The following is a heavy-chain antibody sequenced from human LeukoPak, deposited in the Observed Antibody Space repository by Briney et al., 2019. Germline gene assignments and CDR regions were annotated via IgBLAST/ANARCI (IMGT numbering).Heavy chain of an antibody. CDR3: ARKGELERRRSWDC. CDR1: GFTFSNYW. D-gene: IGHD1-1*01. CDR2: IKQDGRER. J-gene: IGHJ4*02. V-gene: IGHV3-7*03. Sequence: QPGGSLRLSCAASGFTFSNYWMSWVRQTPGKGLEWVADIKQDGRERYYVDSVKGRFTISRDNAKNSLYLQMSSLRAEDTAVYYCARKGELERRRSWDCWGQGTLVTVSS.